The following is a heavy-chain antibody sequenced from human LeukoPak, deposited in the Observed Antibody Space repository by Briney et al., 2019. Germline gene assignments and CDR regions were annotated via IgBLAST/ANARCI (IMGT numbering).Heavy chain of an antibody. V-gene: IGHV1-18*01. D-gene: IGHD2-2*02. J-gene: IGHJ2*01. Sequence: ASVKVSCKASGYTFTSYGISWVRQAPGQGLEWMGWISAYNGNTNYAQKLQGRVTMTRDTSINTVYMELSRLRSDDTAVYYCARKGLVVVPAAIRNWYFDLWGRGTLVTVSS. CDR1: GYTFTSYG. CDR3: ARKGLVVVPAAIRNWYFDL. CDR2: ISAYNGNT.